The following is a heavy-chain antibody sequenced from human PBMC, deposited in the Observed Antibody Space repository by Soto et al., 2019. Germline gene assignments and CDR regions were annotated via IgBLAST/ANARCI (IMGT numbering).Heavy chain of an antibody. J-gene: IGHJ4*02. V-gene: IGHV1-18*01. CDR2: ISAYNGNT. CDR3: ATYYYDSSGYYTPFFDY. Sequence: QVQLVQSGAEVKKPGASVKVSCKASGYTFTSYGISWVRQAPGQGLEWMGWISAYNGNTNYAQKLQGRVTMTTDTPPSTAYMELRSVRSDDTAGYYCATYYYDSSGYYTPFFDYWGQGTLVTVSS. D-gene: IGHD3-22*01. CDR1: GYTFTSYG.